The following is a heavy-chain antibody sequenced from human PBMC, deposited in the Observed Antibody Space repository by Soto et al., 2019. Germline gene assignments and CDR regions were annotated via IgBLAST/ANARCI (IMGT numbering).Heavy chain of an antibody. D-gene: IGHD3-22*01. J-gene: IGHJ4*01. CDR3: PSRVQGGCRFFLVDY. CDR2: ASYTGAS. Sequence: QLQLQESGPGLVKPSETLSLTCSVSGASVSSASYLWGWIRQPPGKGLEWIGSASYTGASYLTPFPQYRGNISCGKSNNQGFLNPGSLAPADPAVLLRPSRVQGGCRFFLVDY. V-gene: IGHV4-39*03. CDR1: GASVSSASYL.